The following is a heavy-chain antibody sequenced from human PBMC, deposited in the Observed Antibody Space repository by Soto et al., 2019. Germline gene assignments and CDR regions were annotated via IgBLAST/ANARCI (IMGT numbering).Heavy chain of an antibody. CDR3: ARETSYLVPLDFDP. Sequence: ASAKASSNASAYTFTSYGNNWVRQTPGQGLEWMGWISAYNGNTNYAQKLQGRVTMTTDTSTSTAYMELRSLRSDDTAVYYCARETSYLVPLDFDPWGQGTPVTVSS. CDR2: ISAYNGNT. J-gene: IGHJ5*02. D-gene: IGHD2-2*01. V-gene: IGHV1-18*01. CDR1: AYTFTSYG.